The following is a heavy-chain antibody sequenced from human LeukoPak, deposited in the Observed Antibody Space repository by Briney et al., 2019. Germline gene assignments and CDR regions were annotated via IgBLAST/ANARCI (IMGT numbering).Heavy chain of an antibody. J-gene: IGHJ4*02. D-gene: IGHD6-19*01. CDR1: GFTFSSYW. CDR2: IKQDGSEK. V-gene: IGHV3-7*01. Sequence: GGSLRLSCAASGFTFSSYWMSWVRQAPGKELEWVANIKQDGSEKYYVDSVKGRFTISRDNARNSLYLQMNSLRAEDTAVYYCARASIAVAGYYFDYWGQGTLVTVSS. CDR3: ARASIAVAGYYFDY.